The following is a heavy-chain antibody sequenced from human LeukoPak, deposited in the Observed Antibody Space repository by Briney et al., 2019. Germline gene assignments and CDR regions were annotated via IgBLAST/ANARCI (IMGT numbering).Heavy chain of an antibody. CDR1: GFSFSNYN. J-gene: IGHJ4*02. Sequence: PGGSLRLSCAASGFSFSNYNMNWVRQAPGKGLEWVSYISSSGSTRYYADSVKGRFTISRDNAKNSLYLQMDSLRAEDTAMYYCAPDRYSSDWYSGDFWGQGTLVTVSS. CDR2: ISSSGSTR. CDR3: APDRYSSDWYSGDF. V-gene: IGHV3-48*01. D-gene: IGHD6-19*01.